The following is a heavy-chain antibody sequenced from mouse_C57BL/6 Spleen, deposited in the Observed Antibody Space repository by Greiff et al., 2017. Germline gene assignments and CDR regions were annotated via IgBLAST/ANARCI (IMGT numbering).Heavy chain of an antibody. CDR1: GYTFTSYG. Sequence: VQLQQSGAELARPGASVKLSCKASGYTFTSYGISWVKQRTGQGLEWIGEIYPRSGNTYYNEKFKGKATLTADKSSSTAYMELRRLTSEDSAVYFCARLGERVVRYCDVWGTGTTVTVSS. V-gene: IGHV1-81*01. CDR2: IYPRSGNT. J-gene: IGHJ1*03. CDR3: ARLGERVVRYCDV. D-gene: IGHD1-1*01.